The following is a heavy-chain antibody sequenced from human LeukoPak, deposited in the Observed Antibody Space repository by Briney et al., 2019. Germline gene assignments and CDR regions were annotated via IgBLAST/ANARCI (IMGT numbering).Heavy chain of an antibody. CDR1: GGSISSYY. Sequence: TSETLSLTCTVSGGSISSYYWSWIRQPPGKGLEWIGYIYYSGSTNYNPSLKSRVSISVDTSKNQFSLRLTSVTAADTAVYYCARTTVTTWRYFFYYWGQGTLVTVSS. V-gene: IGHV4-59*01. CDR3: ARTTVTTWRYFFYY. D-gene: IGHD4-17*01. CDR2: IYYSGST. J-gene: IGHJ4*02.